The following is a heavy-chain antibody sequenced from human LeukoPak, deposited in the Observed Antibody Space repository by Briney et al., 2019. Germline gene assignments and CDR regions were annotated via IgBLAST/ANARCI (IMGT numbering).Heavy chain of an antibody. V-gene: IGHV3-15*01. Sequence: PGGSLRLSCAASGFTFSNAWMSWVRQAPGNGLEWVGRIKSKTDGGTTDYAAPVKGRFTISRDDSKNTLYLQMNSLKTEDTAVYYCTTDPGGDDFDYWGQGTLVTVSS. D-gene: IGHD2-21*01. CDR3: TTDPGGDDFDY. CDR1: GFTFSNAW. J-gene: IGHJ4*02. CDR2: IKSKTDGGTT.